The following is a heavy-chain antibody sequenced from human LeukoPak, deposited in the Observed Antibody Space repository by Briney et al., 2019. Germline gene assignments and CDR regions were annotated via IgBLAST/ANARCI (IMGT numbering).Heavy chain of an antibody. Sequence: ASVKVSCKASGYTFTGYYMHWMRQAPGQGPEWMGRINPNSGGTNYAQKFQDRVTMTRDTSISTAYMELSRLRSDDTAVYYCARASVAHENWFDPWGQGTLVTVSS. D-gene: IGHD2-21*01. CDR3: ARASVAHENWFDP. V-gene: IGHV1-2*06. CDR2: INPNSGGT. CDR1: GYTFTGYY. J-gene: IGHJ5*02.